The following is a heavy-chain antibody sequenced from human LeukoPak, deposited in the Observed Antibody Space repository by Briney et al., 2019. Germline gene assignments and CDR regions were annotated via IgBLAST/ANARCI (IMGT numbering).Heavy chain of an antibody. CDR3: ARDHLPAGAPGYYMDV. J-gene: IGHJ6*03. CDR2: ISGSGGDT. Sequence: GGSLRLSCVASGFTFSSYAMNWVRQAPGKGLEWVSISGSGGDTYYADSVKGRFTISRDNSKNTLYLQMNSLRAEDTAVYYCARDHLPAGAPGYYMDVWGKGTTVTVSS. V-gene: IGHV3-23*01. D-gene: IGHD4/OR15-4a*01. CDR1: GFTFSSYA.